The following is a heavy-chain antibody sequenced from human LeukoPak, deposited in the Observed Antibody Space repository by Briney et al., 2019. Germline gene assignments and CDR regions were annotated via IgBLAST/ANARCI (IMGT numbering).Heavy chain of an antibody. Sequence: GESLKISCKGSGYSFSTYWIGWVRQMPGKGLEWMGIIYPGDSDTRYSPSFQGQVTISADKSISTAYLQWSSLKASDTAMYYCASRTTSGYGYFDLWGRGTLVTVSS. J-gene: IGHJ2*01. V-gene: IGHV5-51*01. CDR2: IYPGDSDT. CDR1: GYSFSTYW. D-gene: IGHD2-2*01. CDR3: ASRTTSGYGYFDL.